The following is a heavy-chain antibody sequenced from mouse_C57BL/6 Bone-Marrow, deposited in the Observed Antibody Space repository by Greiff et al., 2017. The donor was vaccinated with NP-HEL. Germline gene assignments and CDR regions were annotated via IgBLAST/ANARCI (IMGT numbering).Heavy chain of an antibody. J-gene: IGHJ4*01. Sequence: VQLKDSGPELVKPGASVKISCKASGYSFTGYYMHWVKQSHGNILDWIGYIYPYNGVSSYNQKFKGKATLTVDKSSSTAYMELRSLTSEDSAVYYCARPPYYGNYHYYAMDYWGQGTSVTVSS. CDR1: GYSFTGYY. D-gene: IGHD2-10*01. CDR2: IYPYNGVS. CDR3: ARPPYYGNYHYYAMDY. V-gene: IGHV1-31*01.